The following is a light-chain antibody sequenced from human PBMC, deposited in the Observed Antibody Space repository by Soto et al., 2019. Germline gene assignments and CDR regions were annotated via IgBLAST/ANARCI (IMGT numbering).Light chain of an antibody. Sequence: DIPMTQSPSSLSASVGDRVTITCRASQGIRSDVGWYQQKPGKAPKRLIYAASSVQSGVPSRFNGSGSVTESTLTMSSLQPEDFATYYCLQHNSYPLTFGQGTRVE. CDR1: QGIRSD. CDR3: LQHNSYPLT. CDR2: AAS. V-gene: IGKV1-17*01. J-gene: IGKJ1*01.